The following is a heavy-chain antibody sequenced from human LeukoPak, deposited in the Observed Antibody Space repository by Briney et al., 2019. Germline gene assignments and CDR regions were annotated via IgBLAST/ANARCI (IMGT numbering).Heavy chain of an antibody. Sequence: GGSLRLSCAASGFTFNSYGMHWVRQAPGKGLEWVAVISYDGNNKYYADSVKGQFTISRDNSKNTLYLQMNSLRAEDTAVYYCARDARTIIAVAGTFDDWGQGTLVTVSS. CDR1: GFTFNSYG. CDR2: ISYDGNNK. J-gene: IGHJ4*02. V-gene: IGHV3-30*19. D-gene: IGHD6-19*01. CDR3: ARDARTIIAVAGTFDD.